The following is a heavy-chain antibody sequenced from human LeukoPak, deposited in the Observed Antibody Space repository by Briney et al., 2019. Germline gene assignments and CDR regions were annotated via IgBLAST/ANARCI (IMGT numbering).Heavy chain of an antibody. Sequence: GSLRLSCAASGFTFSSYWMSWVRQAPGKGLERVANIKQDGSEKYYVDSVKGRFTISRDNAKNSLYLQMNSLRAEDTAVYYCAGAQWLPFFDYWGQGTLVTVSS. J-gene: IGHJ4*02. V-gene: IGHV3-7*01. CDR3: AGAQWLPFFDY. CDR1: GFTFSSYW. CDR2: IKQDGSEK. D-gene: IGHD6-19*01.